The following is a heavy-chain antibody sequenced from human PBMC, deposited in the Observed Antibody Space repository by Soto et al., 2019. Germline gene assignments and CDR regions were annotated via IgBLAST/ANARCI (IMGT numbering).Heavy chain of an antibody. CDR2: IYYSGST. CDR3: ARGIAAPYYFDY. Sequence: SETLSLTCTVSGGSISSYYWSWIRQPPGKGLEWIGYIYYSGSTNYNPSLKSRVTISVDTSKNQFSLKLSSVTAADTAVYYCARGIAAPYYFDYWGQGTLVTVSS. V-gene: IGHV4-59*01. CDR1: GGSISSYY. D-gene: IGHD6-13*01. J-gene: IGHJ4*02.